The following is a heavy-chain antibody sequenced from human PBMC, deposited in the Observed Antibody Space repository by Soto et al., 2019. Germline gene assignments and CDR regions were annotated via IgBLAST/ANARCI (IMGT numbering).Heavy chain of an antibody. CDR1: GFTFSSYG. V-gene: IGHV3-30*18. CDR3: AKDRAGDIYVAARSGLDY. D-gene: IGHD3-3*01. Sequence: VGSLRLSCAASGFTFSSYGMHWVRQAPGKGLEWVAVISYDASNKYYADSVKGRFTISRDNSKNTLYLQMNSLRAEDTAVYYCAKDRAGDIYVAARSGLDYWGQGTLVTVSS. J-gene: IGHJ4*02. CDR2: ISYDASNK.